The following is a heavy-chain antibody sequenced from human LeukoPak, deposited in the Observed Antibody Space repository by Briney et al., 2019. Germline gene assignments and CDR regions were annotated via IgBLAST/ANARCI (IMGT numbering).Heavy chain of an antibody. V-gene: IGHV4-4*02. J-gene: IGHJ6*03. CDR1: GGSISSSNW. Sequence: SETLSLTCAVSGGSISSSNWWSWIRQPPGKGLEWIGTIYYSGSTYYNPSLKSRVTISVDTSKNQFSLKLSSVTAADTAVYYCARVGYDPPYYYYYMDVWGKGTTVTVSS. CDR3: ARVGYDPPYYYYYMDV. CDR2: IYYSGST. D-gene: IGHD5-12*01.